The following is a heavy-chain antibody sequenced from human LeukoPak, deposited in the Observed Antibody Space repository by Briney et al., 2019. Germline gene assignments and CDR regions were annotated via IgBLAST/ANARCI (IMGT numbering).Heavy chain of an antibody. D-gene: IGHD5-18*01. CDR3: ARDFGGYSYGYYMDV. J-gene: IGHJ6*03. Sequence: ASVKVSCKASGGTFSSYAISWVRQAPGQGLEWMGGIIPIFGTANYAQKFQGRGTITADKSTSTAYMELRSLRSDDTAVYYCARDFGGYSYGYYMDVWGKGTTVTVSS. CDR1: GGTFSSYA. V-gene: IGHV1-69*06. CDR2: IIPIFGTA.